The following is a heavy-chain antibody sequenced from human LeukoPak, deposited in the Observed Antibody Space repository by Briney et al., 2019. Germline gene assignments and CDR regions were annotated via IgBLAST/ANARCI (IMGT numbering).Heavy chain of an antibody. D-gene: IGHD2-21*02. J-gene: IGHJ4*02. V-gene: IGHV3-30*02. CDR3: AKGLSHYVDY. CDR1: GFTFSSYG. Sequence: GGSLRLSCAASGFTFSSYGMHWVRQAPGKGLEWVAFIRYDGSNKYYADSVKGRFTISRDNSKNTLYLQMNSLRAEATAVYYCAKGLSHYVDYWGQGTLVTVSS. CDR2: IRYDGSNK.